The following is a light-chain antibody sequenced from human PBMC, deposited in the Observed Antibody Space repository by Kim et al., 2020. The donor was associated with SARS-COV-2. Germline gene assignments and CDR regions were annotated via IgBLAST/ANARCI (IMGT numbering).Light chain of an antibody. CDR2: AAS. J-gene: IGKJ1*01. Sequence: ASVGYRVTMTCRESQSISSYLNWYQQKPGKAPRLLIYAASSLQSGVPSRFSGSGSGTDFTLTISSLQPVDFATYYCQQSYSTPRTFGQGTKVDIK. CDR1: QSISSY. CDR3: QQSYSTPRT. V-gene: IGKV1-39*01.